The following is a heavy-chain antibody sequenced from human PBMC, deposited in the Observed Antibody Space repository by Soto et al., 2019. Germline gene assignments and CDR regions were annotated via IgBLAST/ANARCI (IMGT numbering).Heavy chain of an antibody. Sequence: QITLNESGPTVVRPTETLTLTCRFSGFSLTTSGVGVGWIRQSPGKAQAWLALIYWDDDKRYSASLKSRLTITKDTSKNQVVLTVSDVDPTDTATYYCAHRVLRTVFGLVTTTAIYFDFWGQGTPVAVSS. CDR1: GFSLTTSGVG. D-gene: IGHD3-3*01. V-gene: IGHV2-5*02. J-gene: IGHJ4*02. CDR3: AHRVLRTVFGLVTTTAIYFDF. CDR2: IYWDDDK.